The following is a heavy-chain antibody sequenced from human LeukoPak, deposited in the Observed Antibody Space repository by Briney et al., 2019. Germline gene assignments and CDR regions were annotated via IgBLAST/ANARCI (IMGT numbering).Heavy chain of an antibody. J-gene: IGHJ5*02. V-gene: IGHV1-18*04. CDR1: GYTSTSYG. CDR2: ISAYNGNT. Sequence: ASVKVSCKASGYTSTSYGISWERQAPGQGLEWMGWISAYNGNTNYAQKLQGRVTMTTDTSTSTAYMELRSLRSDDTAVYYCARDFRDNWFDPWGQGTLVTVSS. CDR3: ARDFRDNWFDP.